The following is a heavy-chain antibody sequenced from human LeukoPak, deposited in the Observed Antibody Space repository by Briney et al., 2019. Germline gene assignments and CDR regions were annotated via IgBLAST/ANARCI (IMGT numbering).Heavy chain of an antibody. CDR3: ARLSMVRGDIRDY. CDR2: ISSNGGST. V-gene: IGHV3-64*01. J-gene: IGHJ4*02. CDR1: GFTFSSYA. Sequence: GGSLRLSXAASGFTFSSYAMHWVRQAPGKGLEYVSAISSNGGSTYYANSVKGRFTISRDNSKNTLYLQMGSLRAEDMAVYYCARLSMVRGDIRDYWGQGTLVTVSS. D-gene: IGHD3-10*01.